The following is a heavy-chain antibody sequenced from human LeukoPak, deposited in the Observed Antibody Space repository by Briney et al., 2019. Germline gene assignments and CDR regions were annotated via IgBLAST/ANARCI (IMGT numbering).Heavy chain of an antibody. J-gene: IGHJ5*02. CDR2: IYISGGT. V-gene: IGHV4-61*02. CDR3: ARGDYYDSNSVWFDP. CDR1: GGSISSGSYY. D-gene: IGHD3-22*01. Sequence: SETLSLTCAVSGGSISSGSYYWTWIRQPAGKGLEWIGRIYISGGTNYNPSLKSRVTITADTSKNQFSLKLSSVTAADTAEYYCARGDYYDSNSVWFDPWGQGTLVTVSS.